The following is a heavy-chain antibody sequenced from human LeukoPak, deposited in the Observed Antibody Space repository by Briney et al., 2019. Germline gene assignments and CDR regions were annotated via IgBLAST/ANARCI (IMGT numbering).Heavy chain of an antibody. D-gene: IGHD5-24*01. CDR2: ISAYNGNT. Sequence: GASVKVSCTASGYTFTSYGISWVRQAPGQGLEWMGWISAYNGNTNYAQKLQGRVTMTTDTSTSTAYMELRSLRSEDTAIYYCARIRDGYNDAYDIWGQGTVVTVPS. CDR1: GYTFTSYG. V-gene: IGHV1-18*01. CDR3: ARIRDGYNDAYDI. J-gene: IGHJ3*02.